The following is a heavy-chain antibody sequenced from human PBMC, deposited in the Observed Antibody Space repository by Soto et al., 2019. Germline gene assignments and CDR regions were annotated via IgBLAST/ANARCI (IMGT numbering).Heavy chain of an antibody. D-gene: IGHD1-7*01. CDR3: ARNYGHAFDI. V-gene: IGHV4-59*01. CDR1: GGSIRSYY. J-gene: IGHJ3*02. CDR2: IYYSGST. Sequence: SDTLSLTCTVSGGSIRSYYWSWIRQPPGKGLEWIGYIYYSGSTNYNPSLKSRVTISVDTSKNQFSLKLSSVTAADTAVYYCARNYGHAFDIWGQGTMVNVSS.